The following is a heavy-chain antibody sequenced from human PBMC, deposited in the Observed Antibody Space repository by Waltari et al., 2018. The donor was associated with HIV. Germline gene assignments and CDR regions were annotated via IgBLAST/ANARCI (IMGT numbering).Heavy chain of an antibody. CDR3: VRAGLGGLIQDFDI. V-gene: IGHV1-46*02. J-gene: IGHJ4*02. CDR1: GFILNDQY. CDR2: INAADGDA. Sequence: QVQMVQPEIEMRKPGTSVRLSCQMSGFILNDQYIHWVPQAPRQRLEWVAVINAADGDASSAQKFQSRLTLTRDLFTGSIHLDLMSLRTEDTAVYFCVRAGLGGLIQDFDIWGRGTQLVVSS. D-gene: IGHD3-3*01.